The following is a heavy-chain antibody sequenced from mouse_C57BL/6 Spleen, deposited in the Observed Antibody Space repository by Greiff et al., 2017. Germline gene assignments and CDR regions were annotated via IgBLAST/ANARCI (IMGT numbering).Heavy chain of an antibody. CDR3: ARWLLWYFDV. V-gene: IGHV3-6*01. CDR1: GYSITSGYY. Sequence: EVQLQQSGPGLVKPSQSLSLTCSVTGYSITSGYYWNWIRQFPGNKLEWMGYISYDGSNNYNPSLKNRISITRDTSKNQFFLKLNSVTTEDTATYYCARWLLWYFDVWGTGTTVTVSS. CDR2: ISYDGSN. D-gene: IGHD2-3*01. J-gene: IGHJ1*03.